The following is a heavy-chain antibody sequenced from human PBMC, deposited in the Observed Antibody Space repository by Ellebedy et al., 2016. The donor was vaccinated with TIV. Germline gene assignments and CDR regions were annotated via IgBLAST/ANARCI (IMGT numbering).Heavy chain of an antibody. CDR3: ASSGWFQFLFDY. J-gene: IGHJ4*02. CDR1: GDSVPSNSAA. D-gene: IGHD6-19*01. Sequence: SQTLSLTXXISGDSVPSNSAAWNWIRQSPSRGLEWLGRTYYRSKWYNDYAVSVKSRITINPDTSKNQFSLQLNSVTPEDTAVYYCASSGWFQFLFDYWGQGTLVTVSS. CDR2: TYYRSKWYN. V-gene: IGHV6-1*01.